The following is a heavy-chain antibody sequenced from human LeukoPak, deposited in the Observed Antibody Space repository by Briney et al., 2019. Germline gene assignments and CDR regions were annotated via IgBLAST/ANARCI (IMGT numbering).Heavy chain of an antibody. Sequence: PSRTLSLTCTVSGGSFSSRPYYWSWIRQPAGKGLEWIGRIYTSGDTDYNPSLKSRVTISVDTSKNQFSLQLSSLTASDTAVYYCARVGPYIEVDPWGQGTLVIVSS. CDR1: GGSFSSRPYY. CDR2: IYTSGDT. J-gene: IGHJ5*02. D-gene: IGHD5-12*01. V-gene: IGHV4-61*02. CDR3: ARVGPYIEVDP.